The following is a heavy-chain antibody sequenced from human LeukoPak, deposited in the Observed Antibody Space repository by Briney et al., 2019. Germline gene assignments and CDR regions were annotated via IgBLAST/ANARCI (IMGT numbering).Heavy chain of an antibody. D-gene: IGHD1-14*01. V-gene: IGHV4-34*01. J-gene: IGHJ6*04. CDR1: GGSFSGYH. CDR2: INQSGST. CDR3: ARGSIGFGRYYGMDV. Sequence: SETLSLTCAVYGGSFSGYHWSWIRQPPGKGLEWIGEINQSGSTNYNPSLKSRVTISVDTSKNQFSLKLSSVTAADTAVYYCARGSIGFGRYYGMDVWGKGTTVTVSS.